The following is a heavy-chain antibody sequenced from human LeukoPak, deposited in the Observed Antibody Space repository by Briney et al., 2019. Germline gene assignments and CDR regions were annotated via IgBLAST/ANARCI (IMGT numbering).Heavy chain of an antibody. D-gene: IGHD2-2*01. J-gene: IGHJ4*02. CDR1: GYSISCSNW. V-gene: IGHV4-28*01. CDR3: ARSGTSSRIFDY. Sequence: PSDTLFLTCAVSGYSISCSNWWGWIRQPPGKGLEWIGYIYYSGSTYYNPSLKSRVTMSVDTPKNQFSLKLSSVTDVDTAVYFCARSGTSSRIFDYWGQGTLVTVSS. CDR2: IYYSGST.